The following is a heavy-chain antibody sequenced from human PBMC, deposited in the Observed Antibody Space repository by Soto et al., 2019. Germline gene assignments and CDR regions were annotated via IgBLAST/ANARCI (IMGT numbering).Heavy chain of an antibody. CDR1: SESLSGYY. CDR2: IDGSVNT. Sequence: QVQLQQWGAGLLKPSETLSLTCAVNSESLSGYYWSWIRQYPGKGLEWIGEIDGSVNTNYSPSLRSRVDMSVDTSKNHFSLNLNSVSAADTAAYYCVGARGRLVGFDYWGQGTLVTVSS. D-gene: IGHD1-26*01. J-gene: IGHJ4*02. CDR3: VGARGRLVGFDY. V-gene: IGHV4-34*01.